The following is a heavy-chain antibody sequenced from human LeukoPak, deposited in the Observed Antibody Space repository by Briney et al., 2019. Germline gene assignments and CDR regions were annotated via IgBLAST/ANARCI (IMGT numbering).Heavy chain of an antibody. Sequence: PGGSLRLSCAASGFTFSSYGMHWVRRAPAKGLERVAVISYDGSNKYYADSVKGRFTISRDNSKNTLYLQMNSLRAEDTAVYYCAKDQVRILYYYYGMDVWGQGTTVTVSS. D-gene: IGHD1-1*01. CDR2: ISYDGSNK. V-gene: IGHV3-30*18. CDR1: GFTFSSYG. CDR3: AKDQVRILYYYYGMDV. J-gene: IGHJ6*02.